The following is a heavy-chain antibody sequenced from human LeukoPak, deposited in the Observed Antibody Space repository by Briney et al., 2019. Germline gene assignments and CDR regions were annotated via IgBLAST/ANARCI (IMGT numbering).Heavy chain of an antibody. J-gene: IGHJ4*02. CDR2: INHSGST. CDR3: ARLPRRVTYYYASGSQFDY. D-gene: IGHD3-10*01. Sequence: WETLSLTCAVYGGSFSGYYWSWIRQPPGKGLEWIGEINHSGSTNYNPSLKSRVTISVDTSKNQFSLKLSSVTAADTAVYYCARLPRRVTYYYASGSQFDYWGQGTLVTVSS. V-gene: IGHV4-34*01. CDR1: GGSFSGYY.